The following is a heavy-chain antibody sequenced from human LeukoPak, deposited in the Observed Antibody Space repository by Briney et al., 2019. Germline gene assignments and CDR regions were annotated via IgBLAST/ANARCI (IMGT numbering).Heavy chain of an antibody. CDR1: GFTFSSHW. CDR2: INSDGSTT. V-gene: IGHV3-74*01. Sequence: PGGSLRLSCAAPGFTFSSHWMHWVRQAPGKGLVWVSRINSDGSTTSYADSVKGRFTISRDNAKNTLYLQMNSLRAEDTALYYCAREDYYDSFDIWGQGTMVTVSS. J-gene: IGHJ3*02. D-gene: IGHD3-22*01. CDR3: AREDYYDSFDI.